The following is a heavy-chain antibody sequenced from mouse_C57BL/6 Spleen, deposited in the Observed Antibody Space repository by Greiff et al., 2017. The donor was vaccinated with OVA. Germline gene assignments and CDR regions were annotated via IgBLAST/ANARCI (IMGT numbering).Heavy chain of an antibody. J-gene: IGHJ2*01. CDR3: ARWGLRLKDY. D-gene: IGHD3-2*02. V-gene: IGHV1-50*01. CDR1: GYTFTSYW. CDR2: IDPSDSYT. Sequence: QVQLQQSGAELVKPGASVKLSCKASGYTFTSYWMQWVKQRPGQGLEWIGEIDPSDSYTNYNQKFKGKATLTVDTSSSTAYMQLSSLTSEDSAVYYCARWGLRLKDYWGQGTTLTVSS.